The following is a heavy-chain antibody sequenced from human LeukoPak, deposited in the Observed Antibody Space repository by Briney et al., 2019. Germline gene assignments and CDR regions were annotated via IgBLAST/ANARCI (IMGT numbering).Heavy chain of an antibody. CDR2: ISGSGGST. CDR1: GFTFSSYA. J-gene: IGHJ6*02. CDR3: AKTKGDYYYYGMDV. V-gene: IGHV3-23*01. Sequence: GGSLRLSCAASGFTFSSYAMSWVRQAPGKGLEWVSAISGSGGSTYYADSVKGRVTISRDNSKNTLYLQMNSLRAEDTAVYYCAKTKGDYYYYGMDVWGQGTTVTVSS.